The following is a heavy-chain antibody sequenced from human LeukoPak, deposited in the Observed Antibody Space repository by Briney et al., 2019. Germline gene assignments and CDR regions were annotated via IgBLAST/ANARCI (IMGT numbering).Heavy chain of an antibody. J-gene: IGHJ4*02. Sequence: GGSLRLSCAASGFTVSSNYMSWVRQAPGKGLEWVSVIYSGGSTYYADSVKGRFTISRDNSKNTLYLQMNSLRAEDTAVYYCARDFSSSIAARIALDYWGQGTLVTVSS. V-gene: IGHV3-66*01. CDR2: IYSGGST. CDR1: GFTVSSNY. D-gene: IGHD6-6*01. CDR3: ARDFSSSIAARIALDY.